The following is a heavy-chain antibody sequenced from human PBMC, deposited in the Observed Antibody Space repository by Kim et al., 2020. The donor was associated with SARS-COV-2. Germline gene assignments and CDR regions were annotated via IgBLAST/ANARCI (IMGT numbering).Heavy chain of an antibody. Sequence: WGSLRLSCAASGFTFTDYYMSWIRQAPGKGLEWVSYISSSSSYTKYADSVKGRFTISRDNAKNSLYLQMNSLRAEDTAVYYCARERLITIFGVVINDAFDIWGQGTMVTVSS. CDR1: GFTFTDYY. V-gene: IGHV3-11*05. J-gene: IGHJ3*02. D-gene: IGHD3-3*01. CDR2: ISSSSSYT. CDR3: ARERLITIFGVVINDAFDI.